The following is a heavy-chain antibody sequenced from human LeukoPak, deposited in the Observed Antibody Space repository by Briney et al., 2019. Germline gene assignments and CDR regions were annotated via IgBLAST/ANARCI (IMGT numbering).Heavy chain of an antibody. J-gene: IGHJ4*02. D-gene: IGHD4-17*01. V-gene: IGHV3-23*01. CDR2: ISGSGGST. CDR1: GFTFSSYA. CDR3: AKDDNPYYGGNSDSSY. Sequence: PGGSLGLSCAASGFTFSSYAMSWVRQAPGKGLEWVSAISGSGGSTYYADSVKGRFTISRDNSKNTLYLQMNSLRAEDTAVYYCAKDDNPYYGGNSDSSYWGQGTLVTVSS.